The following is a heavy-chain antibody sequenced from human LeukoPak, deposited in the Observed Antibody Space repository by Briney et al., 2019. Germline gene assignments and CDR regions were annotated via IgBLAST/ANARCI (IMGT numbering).Heavy chain of an antibody. V-gene: IGHV3-48*03. CDR1: GFTFSSYE. Sequence: GGTLRLSCAASGFTFSSYEMNWVRQAPGKGLEWVSYINTSGGTRYYADSVKGRFTISRDNAKNSLYLQMNSLRAEDTAVYYCAREVAVAGDFDYWGQGTLVTVSS. CDR2: INTSGGTR. D-gene: IGHD6-19*01. J-gene: IGHJ4*02. CDR3: AREVAVAGDFDY.